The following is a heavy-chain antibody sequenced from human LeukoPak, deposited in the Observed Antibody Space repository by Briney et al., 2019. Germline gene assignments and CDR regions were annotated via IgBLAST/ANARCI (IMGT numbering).Heavy chain of an antibody. CDR2: IYPGDSDT. CDR3: ARLEQQLEAGWFDP. CDR1: GYSFTSYW. V-gene: IGHV5-51*01. J-gene: IGHJ5*02. D-gene: IGHD6-13*01. Sequence: GESLKISCKGSGYSFTSYWIGWVRQMPGKGLEWMGIIYPGDSDTRYSPSFQGQVSISADKSINTAYLQWSSLKASDTAMYYCARLEQQLEAGWFDPWGQGTLVTVSS.